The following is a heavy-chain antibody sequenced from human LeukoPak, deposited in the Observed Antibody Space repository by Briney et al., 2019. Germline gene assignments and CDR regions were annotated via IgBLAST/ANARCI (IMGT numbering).Heavy chain of an antibody. V-gene: IGHV5-51*01. CDR2: IYPGDSDT. J-gene: IGHJ4*02. CDR3: ARPYTAMGEYYSDY. Sequence: GESLQISCKGSGYSFTSYWIGWVRQMPGKGLEWMGIIYPGDSDTRYSPSFQGQVTISADKSISTAYQQWSSLKASDTAMYYCARPYTAMGEYYSDYWGQGTLVTVSS. D-gene: IGHD5-18*01. CDR1: GYSFTSYW.